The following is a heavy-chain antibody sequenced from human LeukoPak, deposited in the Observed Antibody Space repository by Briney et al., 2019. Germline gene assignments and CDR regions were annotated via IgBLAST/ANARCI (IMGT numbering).Heavy chain of an antibody. D-gene: IGHD6-19*01. J-gene: IGHJ5*02. CDR2: IYYSGGT. Sequence: PSETLSLTCTVSGGSISSSSYYWGWIRQPPGKGLEWIGSIYYSGGTYYNPSLKSRVTISVDTSRNQFSLRLSSVTAADTAVYYCARHRPFIAVAGIGWFDPWGQGTLVTVSS. V-gene: IGHV4-39*01. CDR3: ARHRPFIAVAGIGWFDP. CDR1: GGSISSSSYY.